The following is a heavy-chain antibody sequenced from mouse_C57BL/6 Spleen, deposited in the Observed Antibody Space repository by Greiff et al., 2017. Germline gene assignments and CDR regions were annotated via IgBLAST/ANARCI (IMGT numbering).Heavy chain of an antibody. V-gene: IGHV14-4*01. CDR2: IDPENGDT. J-gene: IGHJ3*01. Sequence: VQLQQSGAELVRPGASVKLSCTASGFNIKDDYMHWVKQRPEQGLEWIGWIDPENGDTEYASKFQGKATITADTSSNAAYLRLSSLTSEDTAVYYCSTAQATAYWGQGTLVTVSA. CDR1: GFNIKDDY. CDR3: STAQATAY. D-gene: IGHD3-2*02.